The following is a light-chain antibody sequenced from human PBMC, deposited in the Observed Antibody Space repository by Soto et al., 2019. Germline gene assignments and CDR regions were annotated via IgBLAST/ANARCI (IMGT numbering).Light chain of an antibody. CDR3: GSCPSSSPVV. CDR2: HVS. Sequence: QSALTQPPSVSGSPGQSITISCTGTSSDVGGNNYDSWYQQPPTKAHKLMIYHVSHRSSGVSNRFTGSKSGNTASLTISGLQAADDADYSCGSCPSSSPVVFGGGTKLTVL. J-gene: IGLJ2*01. V-gene: IGLV2-14*01. CDR1: SSDVGGNNY.